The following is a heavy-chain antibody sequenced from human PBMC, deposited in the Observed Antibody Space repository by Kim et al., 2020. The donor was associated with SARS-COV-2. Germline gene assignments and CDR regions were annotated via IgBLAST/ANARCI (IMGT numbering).Heavy chain of an antibody. CDR3: ARLYGSGPFDY. V-gene: IGHV5-51*01. CDR2: IYPDDSDT. CDR1: GYSFSTFW. J-gene: IGHJ4*02. D-gene: IGHD3-10*01. Sequence: GESLKISCKGSGYSFSTFWIGWVRQMPGKGLEWMGIIYPDDSDTRYSPSFQGQVTISADKSVTTAYLQWSSLKASDTAMYYCARLYGSGPFDYWGQGTLVTVSS.